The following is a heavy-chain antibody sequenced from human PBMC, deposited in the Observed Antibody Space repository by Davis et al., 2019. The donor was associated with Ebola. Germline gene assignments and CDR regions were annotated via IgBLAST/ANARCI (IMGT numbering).Heavy chain of an antibody. Sequence: GESLKISCAASGFTFSSYAMSWVRQAPGKGLEWVSAISGSGGSTYYADSVKGRFTISRDNSKNTLYLQMNSLRAEDTAVYYCAHVRRDTAMDRHWGQGTLVTVSS. CDR3: AHVRRDTAMDRH. D-gene: IGHD5-18*01. CDR2: ISGSGGST. V-gene: IGHV3-23*01. CDR1: GFTFSSYA. J-gene: IGHJ4*02.